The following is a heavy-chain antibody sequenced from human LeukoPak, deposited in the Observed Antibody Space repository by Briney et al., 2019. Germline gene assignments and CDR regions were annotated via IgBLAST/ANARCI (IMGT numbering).Heavy chain of an antibody. J-gene: IGHJ4*02. V-gene: IGHV3-23*01. CDR1: GFTFSSYA. Sequence: GGSLRLSCAASGFTFSSYAMSWVRQAPGKGLEWVSAISGSGGSTYYADSVKGRFTISRDNSKNTLYLQMNSLRAEDTAVYYCAKSDIVVVVAAIGSHYWGQGTLVTVSS. D-gene: IGHD2-15*01. CDR3: AKSDIVVVVAAIGSHY. CDR2: ISGSGGST.